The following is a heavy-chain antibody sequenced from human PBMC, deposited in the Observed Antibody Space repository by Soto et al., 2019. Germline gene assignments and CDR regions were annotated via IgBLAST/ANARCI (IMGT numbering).Heavy chain of an antibody. J-gene: IGHJ3*02. CDR2: IYYSGST. CDR1: GGSIGSGGYY. Sequence: TLSLTCTVSGGSIGSGGYYWSWIRQHPGKGLEWIGYIYYSGSTYYNPSLKSRVTISVDTSKNQFSLKLSSVTAADTAVYYCARGGNDAFDIWGQGTMVTVSS. CDR3: ARGGNDAFDI. V-gene: IGHV4-31*03. D-gene: IGHD2-15*01.